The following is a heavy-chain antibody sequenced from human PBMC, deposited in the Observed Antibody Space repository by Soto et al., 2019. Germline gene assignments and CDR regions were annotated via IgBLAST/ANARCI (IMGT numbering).Heavy chain of an antibody. D-gene: IGHD2-21*02. V-gene: IGHV4-59*01. CDR3: ARRAVVMSAIREDNWLDP. Sequence: SETLSLTCTVSGDSINNYYWNWIRQPPGKGLEWIGHISSSGSTKYNPSLESRVTISVDTSKSQFSLKLISVTAADTAMYFCARRAVVMSAIREDNWLDPWGQGTLVTVSS. J-gene: IGHJ5*02. CDR2: ISSSGST. CDR1: GDSINNYY.